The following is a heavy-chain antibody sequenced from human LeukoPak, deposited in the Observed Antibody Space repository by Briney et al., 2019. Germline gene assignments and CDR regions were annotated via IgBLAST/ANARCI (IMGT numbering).Heavy chain of an antibody. D-gene: IGHD2-8*02. Sequence: SETLSLTCTVSGGSISSSSYYWGWIRQPPGEGLEWIGSIYYSGSTYYNPSLKSRLTISVDTSQNQFSLKLSSVTAADTAMYYCAGDREGTGSTSFDYWGQGTLVSVSS. V-gene: IGHV4-39*02. CDR3: AGDREGTGSTSFDY. CDR1: GGSISSSSYY. CDR2: IYYSGST. J-gene: IGHJ4*02.